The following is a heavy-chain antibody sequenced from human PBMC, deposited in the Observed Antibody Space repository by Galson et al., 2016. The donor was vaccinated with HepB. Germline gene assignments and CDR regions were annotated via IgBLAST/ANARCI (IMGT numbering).Heavy chain of an antibody. CDR1: GFTFSSYD. Sequence: SLRLSCAASGFTFSSYDMHWVRQATGKGLEWVSAIGTAGDTYYPGSVKGRFTISRENAKNSLYLQMNSLRAGDTAVYYCARGIYESSGYYYWYFDLWGRGTLVPVSS. V-gene: IGHV3-13*04. J-gene: IGHJ2*01. D-gene: IGHD3-22*01. CDR2: IGTAGDT. CDR3: ARGIYESSGYYYWYFDL.